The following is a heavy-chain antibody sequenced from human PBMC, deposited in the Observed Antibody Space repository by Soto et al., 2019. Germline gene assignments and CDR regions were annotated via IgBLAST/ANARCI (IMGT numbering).Heavy chain of an antibody. CDR1: RFTFNSHA. Sequence: GGSLRLSCAASRFTFNSHAMSWVRRAPGKGLEWVSAISGSGGSTYYAYSVKGRFTISRDNSRNKLYLQMNSLRAEDTAVYYCAKFSYIVVVPAAPKDYGGQGTRVTVSS. CDR2: ISGSGGST. J-gene: IGHJ4*02. V-gene: IGHV3-23*01. CDR3: AKFSYIVVVPAAPKDY. D-gene: IGHD2-2*01.